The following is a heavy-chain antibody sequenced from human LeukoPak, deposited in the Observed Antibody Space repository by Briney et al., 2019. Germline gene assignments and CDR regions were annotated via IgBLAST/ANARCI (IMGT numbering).Heavy chain of an antibody. CDR2: INWNGGST. CDR1: GFTFSSYA. CDR3: ARLRSSSSDYYYYYMDV. J-gene: IGHJ6*03. Sequence: GGSLRLSCAASGFTFSSYAMSWVRQAPGKGLEWVSGINWNGGSTGYADSVKGRFTISRDNAKNSLYLQMNSLRAEDTALYYCARLRSSSSDYYYYYMDVWGKGTTVTVSS. V-gene: IGHV3-20*04. D-gene: IGHD6-6*01.